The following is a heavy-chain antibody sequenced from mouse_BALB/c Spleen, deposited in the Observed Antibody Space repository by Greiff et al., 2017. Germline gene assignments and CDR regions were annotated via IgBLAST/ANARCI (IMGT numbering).Heavy chain of an antibody. CDR2: IDPENGDT. CDR1: GFNIKDYY. CDR3: NALTGTGFAY. V-gene: IGHV14-4*02. D-gene: IGHD4-1*01. J-gene: IGHJ3*01. Sequence: QLQQSGAELVRSGASVKLSCTASGFNIKDYYMHWVKQRPEQGLEWIGWIDPENGDTEYAPKFQGKATMTADTSSNTAYLQLSSLTSEDTAVYYCNALTGTGFAYWGQGTLVTVSA.